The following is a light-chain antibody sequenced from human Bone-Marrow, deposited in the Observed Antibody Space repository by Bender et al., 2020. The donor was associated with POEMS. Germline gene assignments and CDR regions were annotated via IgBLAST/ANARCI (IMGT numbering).Light chain of an antibody. Sequence: QSALTQPASMSGSPGQSITISCTGSSSDVGAYNYVSWYQQHPGRAPKLMIYDVNNRPSGVSHRFSGSKSGNTASLTISGLQTEDEGDYYCSSYSSIHIYVFGSGTTVAAL. CDR1: SSDVGAYNY. CDR3: SSYSSIHIYV. V-gene: IGLV2-14*03. J-gene: IGLJ1*01. CDR2: DVN.